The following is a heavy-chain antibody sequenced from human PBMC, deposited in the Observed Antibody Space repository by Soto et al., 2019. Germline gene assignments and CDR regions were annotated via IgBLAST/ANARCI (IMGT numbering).Heavy chain of an antibody. CDR1: GYNFTNYA. CDR2: VNAGNGDT. V-gene: IGHV1-3*01. Sequence: ASVKVSCKTAGYNFTNYALHWVRQAPGQRLEWMGWVNAGNGDTKYSQKFQGRVTITRDMSTSTAYMELSSLRSEDTAVYYCATIRVVVPAAMRNYYYYYGMDVWGQGTTVTVSS. D-gene: IGHD2-2*01. J-gene: IGHJ6*02. CDR3: ATIRVVVPAAMRNYYYYYGMDV.